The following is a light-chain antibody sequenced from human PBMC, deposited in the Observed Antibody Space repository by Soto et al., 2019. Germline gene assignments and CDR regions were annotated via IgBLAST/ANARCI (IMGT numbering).Light chain of an antibody. CDR2: AAS. CDR3: QQSYSTMAT. V-gene: IGKV1-39*01. CDR1: QSISTY. Sequence: DFQMTQSPSSLSASIGDRVTITCRASQSISTYLNWYQQKPGKAPQLLIYAASRLQSGVPSRFSGSGSGTDFTLTISSLQPEDFATYYCQQSYSTMATFGQGTKVDIK. J-gene: IGKJ1*01.